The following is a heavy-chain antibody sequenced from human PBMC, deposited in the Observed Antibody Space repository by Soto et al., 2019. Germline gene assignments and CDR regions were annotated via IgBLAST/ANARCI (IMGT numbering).Heavy chain of an antibody. D-gene: IGHD3-10*01. CDR1: GFTFSSYW. CDR2: INSDGSST. CDR3: ARDPAGFGAFDP. V-gene: IGHV3-74*01. Sequence: EVQLVESGGGLVLPGGSLRLSCAASGFTFSSYWMHWVRQAPGKGLVWVSRINSDGSSTNYADSVKGRFTISRDNAKNTLDLQMNSLRAEDTAVYYCARDPAGFGAFDPWGQGTLVTVSS. J-gene: IGHJ5*02.